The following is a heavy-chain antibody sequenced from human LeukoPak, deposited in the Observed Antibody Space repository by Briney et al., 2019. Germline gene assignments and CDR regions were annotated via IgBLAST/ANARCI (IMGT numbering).Heavy chain of an antibody. D-gene: IGHD3-9*01. J-gene: IGHJ4*02. CDR1: GFTFSSYN. Sequence: PGGSLRLSCAASGFTFSSYNMNWVRQAPGKGLEWVSYISSSGSTIHYADSVKGRFTISRDNAKNSLYLQMNSLRAEDTAVYYCARVLAYYDILTGYPDYWGQGTLVTVSS. CDR2: ISSSGSTI. CDR3: ARVLAYYDILTGYPDY. V-gene: IGHV3-48*03.